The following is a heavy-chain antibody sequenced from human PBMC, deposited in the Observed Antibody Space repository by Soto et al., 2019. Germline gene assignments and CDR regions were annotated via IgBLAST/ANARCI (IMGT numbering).Heavy chain of an antibody. CDR3: ARIHGPSGNYDLDY. V-gene: IGHV2-70*13. D-gene: IGHD5-12*01. CDR1: GFSITTRAMC. CDR2: IDWADDK. J-gene: IGHJ4*02. Sequence: SGPTLVNPTQTVTLTCPFSGFSITTRAMCVSWIRQPPGKALEWLALIDWADDKYYSTSLKTRLTISKDTSKNQVVLTMTNVDPVDTATYYCARIHGPSGNYDLDYWGQGTLVTVSS.